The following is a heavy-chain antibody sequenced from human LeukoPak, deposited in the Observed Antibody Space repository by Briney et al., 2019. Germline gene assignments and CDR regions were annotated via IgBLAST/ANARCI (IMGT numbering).Heavy chain of an antibody. Sequence: QSGGSLRLSCVASGFTFGTYSMNWVRQAPGKGLEWVAVISYDGSNKYYADSVKGRFTISRDNSKNTLYLQMNSLRAEDTAVYYCAKNNDYGKHYYYYGMDVWGQGTTVTVSS. D-gene: IGHD4-17*01. V-gene: IGHV3-30*18. CDR2: ISYDGSNK. CDR1: GFTFGTYS. CDR3: AKNNDYGKHYYYYGMDV. J-gene: IGHJ6*02.